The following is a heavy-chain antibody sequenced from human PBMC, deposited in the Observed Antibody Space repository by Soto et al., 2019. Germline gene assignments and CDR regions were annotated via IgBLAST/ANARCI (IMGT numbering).Heavy chain of an antibody. J-gene: IGHJ4*02. Sequence: QVQLQESGPGLVKPSETLSLTRTVSGGSISSYYWSWIRQPPGKGLEWIGYIYYSGSTNYNPSLKSRVTISVDTSKNQFSLKLSSVTAADTAVYYCARHLGYCSGGSCYPYYFDYWGQGTLVTVSS. D-gene: IGHD2-15*01. CDR2: IYYSGST. CDR3: ARHLGYCSGGSCYPYYFDY. CDR1: GGSISSYY. V-gene: IGHV4-59*08.